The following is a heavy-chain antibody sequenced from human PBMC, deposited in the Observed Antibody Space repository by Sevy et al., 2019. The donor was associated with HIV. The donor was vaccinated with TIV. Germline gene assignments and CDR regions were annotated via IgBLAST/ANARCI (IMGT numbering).Heavy chain of an antibody. V-gene: IGHV4-30-2*01. CDR2: IYHSGST. J-gene: IGHJ4*02. D-gene: IGHD3-3*01. CDR1: GGSISSGGYS. CDR3: ARALYDFWSGYYQPTFDY. Sequence: SETLSLTCAVSGGSISSGGYSWSWIRQPPGKGLEWIGYIYHSGSTYYNPSLKSRVTISVDRSKNQFSLKLISVTAADTAVYYCARALYDFWSGYYQPTFDYWGQGTLVTVSS.